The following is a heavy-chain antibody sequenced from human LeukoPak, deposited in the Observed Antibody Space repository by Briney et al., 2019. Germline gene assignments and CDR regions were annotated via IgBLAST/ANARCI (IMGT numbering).Heavy chain of an antibody. CDR3: AKPAKTDYADY. D-gene: IGHD1-14*01. CDR2: INGSGGRT. V-gene: IGHV3-23*01. CDR1: GFTFSSYG. J-gene: IGHJ4*02. Sequence: PGGTLRLSCAASGFTFSSYGMSWVRQAPGKGLEWVSAINGSGGRTYYAGSVKGRFTISRDNSKNTLYLQMNSLRAEDTAVYYCAKPAKTDYADYWGQGTLVTVSS.